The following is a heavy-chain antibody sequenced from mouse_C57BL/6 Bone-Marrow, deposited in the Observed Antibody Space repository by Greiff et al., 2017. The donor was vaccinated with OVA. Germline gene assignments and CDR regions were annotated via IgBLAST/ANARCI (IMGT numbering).Heavy chain of an antibody. Sequence: QVHVKQPGAELVKPGASVKMSCKASGYTFTSYWITWVKQRPGQGLEWIGDIYPGSGSTNYNEKFKSKATLTVDTSSSTAYMQLSSLTSEDSAVYYCAYYYGPRRYFDVWGTGTTVTVSS. J-gene: IGHJ1*03. CDR3: AYYYGPRRYFDV. D-gene: IGHD1-1*01. V-gene: IGHV1-55*01. CDR1: GYTFTSYW. CDR2: IYPGSGST.